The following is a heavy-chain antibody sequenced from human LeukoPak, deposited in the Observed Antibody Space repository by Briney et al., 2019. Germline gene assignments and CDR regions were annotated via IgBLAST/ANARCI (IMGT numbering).Heavy chain of an antibody. CDR3: ARHQGGMDV. CDR2: ISPGDFDT. V-gene: IGHV5-51*01. CDR1: GYSFTTYW. Sequence: GESLKISCRTSGYSFTTYWVAWVRQMPGEGLEWMGMISPGDFDTRYTPSFKGQVTISADKSISTVYLQWSSLKTSDTAIYYCARHQGGMDVWGQGTTVTVSS. J-gene: IGHJ6*02.